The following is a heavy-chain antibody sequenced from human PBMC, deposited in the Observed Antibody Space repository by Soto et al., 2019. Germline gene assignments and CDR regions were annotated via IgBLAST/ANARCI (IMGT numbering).Heavy chain of an antibody. CDR3: AAGGGLPRYY. D-gene: IGHD5-12*01. CDR2: IYHSGST. CDR1: GGSISSGGYS. Sequence: QLQLQESGSGLVKPSQTLSLTCAVSGGSISSGGYSWSWIRQPPGKGLEWIGYIYHSGSTYYNPSLQRRATLSVARSKNQFSLKLSSVTAADTAVYYCAAGGGLPRYYWGQGTLVTVSS. J-gene: IGHJ4*02. V-gene: IGHV4-30-2*01.